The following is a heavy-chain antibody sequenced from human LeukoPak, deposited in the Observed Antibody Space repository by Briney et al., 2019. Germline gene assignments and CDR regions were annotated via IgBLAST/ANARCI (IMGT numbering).Heavy chain of an antibody. Sequence: GGSLRLSCAASGFTFSSFSMNWVRQAPGKGLERVSYISSSSSTIYYADSVKGRFTISRDNAKNSLYLQLNSLRAEDTAVYYCARVLHKRNYDSSDYYGSWGQGTLVTVSS. D-gene: IGHD3-22*01. CDR3: ARVLHKRNYDSSDYYGS. V-gene: IGHV3-48*01. CDR1: GFTFSSFS. CDR2: ISSSSSTI. J-gene: IGHJ5*02.